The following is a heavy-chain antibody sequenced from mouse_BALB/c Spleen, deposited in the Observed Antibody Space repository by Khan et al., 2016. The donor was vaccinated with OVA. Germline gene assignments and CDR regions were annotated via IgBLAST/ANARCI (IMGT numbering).Heavy chain of an antibody. J-gene: IGHJ4*01. D-gene: IGHD1-1*01. V-gene: IGHV1S41*01. CDR1: GYTFTSYW. CDR2: LSPGSGTP. Sequence: DLVKPGASVKLSCKASGYTFTSYWINWIKQRPGQGLEWIGRLSPGSGTPSSNEMFKGKATLTVDISSNTAYIQLSSLSAEDAAVYVCARENYYGSSHYAMDYWGQGTSVTVSS. CDR3: ARENYYGSSHYAMDY.